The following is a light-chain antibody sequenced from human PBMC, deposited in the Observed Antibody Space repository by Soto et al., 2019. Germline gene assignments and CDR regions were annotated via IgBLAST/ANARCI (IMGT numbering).Light chain of an antibody. Sequence: QSVLTQAPSASGTPGQRVTISCSGSTSNIGSNTVDWYQQLPGTAPKLLIYRNNHRPSGVPDRFSGSKSGTSASLAISGLQSEDEADYYCAAWDDSLNGWVFGGGTKLTVL. CDR3: AAWDDSLNGWV. V-gene: IGLV1-44*01. CDR2: RNN. J-gene: IGLJ3*02. CDR1: TSNIGSNT.